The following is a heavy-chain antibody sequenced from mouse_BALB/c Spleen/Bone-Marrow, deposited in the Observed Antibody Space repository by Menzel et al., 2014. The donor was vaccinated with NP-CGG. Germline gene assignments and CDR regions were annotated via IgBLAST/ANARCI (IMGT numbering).Heavy chain of an antibody. D-gene: IGHD2-14*01. Sequence: VQLKDSGPELVKPGASVKMSCKASGYTLSSYVMHWVKQKPGQGLEWIGYINPYNDGTKYNEKFKGKATLTSDKSSSTAYMELSSLTSEDSAVYYCAKGDNYRYDFDYWGQGTTLTVSS. CDR2: INPYNDGT. CDR1: GYTLSSYV. V-gene: IGHV1-14*01. J-gene: IGHJ2*01. CDR3: AKGDNYRYDFDY.